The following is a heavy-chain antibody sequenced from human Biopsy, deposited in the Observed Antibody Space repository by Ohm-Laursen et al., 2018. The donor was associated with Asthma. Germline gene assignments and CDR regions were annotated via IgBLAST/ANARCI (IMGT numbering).Heavy chain of an antibody. CDR2: IYYSGST. V-gene: IGHV4-61*08. CDR3: ARLWDYYDSRAPGGDAFDI. CDR1: GGSISSGGYY. Sequence: SDTLSLTCTVSGGSISSGGYYWSWIRQHPGKGLEWIGYIYYSGSTYYNPSLKSRVTISVDTSKNQVSLELRSVSSSDTAVYYCARLWDYYDSRAPGGDAFDIWGQGTMVSVSS. J-gene: IGHJ3*02. D-gene: IGHD3-22*01.